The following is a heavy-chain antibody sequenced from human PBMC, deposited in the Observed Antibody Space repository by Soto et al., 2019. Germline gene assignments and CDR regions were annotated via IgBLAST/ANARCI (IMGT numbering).Heavy chain of an antibody. Sequence: ASVKVSCKASGYTFSTYGIHWVRQAPGQRLEWMGWFNTGNGDTKYSQKFQGRVTLTGDTSASTASMGLSGLRSADTAVYYCARVVPLYDRTSPLDYWGQGTLVTVSS. CDR1: GYTFSTYG. J-gene: IGHJ4*02. CDR3: ARVVPLYDRTSPLDY. V-gene: IGHV1-3*04. CDR2: FNTGNGDT. D-gene: IGHD3-22*01.